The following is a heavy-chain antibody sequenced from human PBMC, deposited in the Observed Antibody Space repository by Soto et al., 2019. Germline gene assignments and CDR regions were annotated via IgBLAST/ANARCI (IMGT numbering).Heavy chain of an antibody. V-gene: IGHV4-39*07. J-gene: IGHJ6*02. CDR2: IYYDGSI. Sequence: PSETLSLTCTVSGGSINSNNYYWAWIRQPPGKGLAWIASIYYDGSIYYNTSLKSRVTISRDTSKDQFSLRLTSVTAADTAVYYCARDGTAVAAGYYGMDVWGQGTTVTVSS. CDR3: ARDGTAVAAGYYGMDV. CDR1: GGSINSNNYY. D-gene: IGHD5-18*01.